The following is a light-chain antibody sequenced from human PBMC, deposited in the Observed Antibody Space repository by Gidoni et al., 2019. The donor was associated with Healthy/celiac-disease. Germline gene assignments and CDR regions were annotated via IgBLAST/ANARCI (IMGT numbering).Light chain of an antibody. CDR2: KAA. V-gene: IGKV1-5*03. CDR1: QSISSR. Sequence: IQMTPSPSTLSASVGDRVTITCRASQSISSRLAWYQQKPGKAPKILIYKAASLESGVPSRFRGSGSGTEFTLTISSLQHDDFATYYCQQYNSYPWTFGQGTKVEIK. J-gene: IGKJ1*01. CDR3: QQYNSYPWT.